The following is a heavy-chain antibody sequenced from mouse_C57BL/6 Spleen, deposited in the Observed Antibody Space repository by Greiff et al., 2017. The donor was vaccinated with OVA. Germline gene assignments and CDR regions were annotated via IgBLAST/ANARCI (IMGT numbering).Heavy chain of an antibody. J-gene: IGHJ3*01. Sequence: VQLQQPGAELVKPGASVKLSCKASGYTFTSYWMHWVKQRPGQGLEWIGMIHPNSGSTNYNEKFKSKATLTVDKSSSTAYMQLSSLTSEDSAVYYCANCGGSPAGFAYWGQGTLVTVSA. CDR1: GYTFTSYW. CDR2: IHPNSGST. D-gene: IGHD1-1*02. CDR3: ANCGGSPAGFAY. V-gene: IGHV1-64*01.